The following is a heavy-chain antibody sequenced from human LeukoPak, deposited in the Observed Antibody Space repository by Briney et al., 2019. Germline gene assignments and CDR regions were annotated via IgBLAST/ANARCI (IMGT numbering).Heavy chain of an antibody. CDR1: GGTFSSYA. J-gene: IGHJ6*03. V-gene: IGHV3-23*01. D-gene: IGHD3-3*01. Sequence: SCKASGGTFSSYAMSWVRQAPGRGLEWVSAISGSGGSTYYADSVKGRFTISRDNSKNTLYLQMNSLRAEDTAVYYCAKPLRFLEWLSDYYYYYMDVWGKGTTVTVSS. CDR3: AKPLRFLEWLSDYYYYYMDV. CDR2: ISGSGGST.